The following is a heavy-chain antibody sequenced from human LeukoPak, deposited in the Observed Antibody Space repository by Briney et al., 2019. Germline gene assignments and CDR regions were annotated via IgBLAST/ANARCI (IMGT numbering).Heavy chain of an antibody. V-gene: IGHV3-21*01. D-gene: IGHD4-11*01. CDR3: ARDHRAYSNYGYGY. Sequence: GGSLRLSCAASGFTFSDYSMNWVRQGPGKGLEWVSSISSRSSSTSYIASVKGRFTISRDNAKNSLYLQMNSLRAEDTAVYYCARDHRAYSNYGYGYWGQGTLVTVSS. CDR1: GFTFSDYS. J-gene: IGHJ4*02. CDR2: ISSRSSST.